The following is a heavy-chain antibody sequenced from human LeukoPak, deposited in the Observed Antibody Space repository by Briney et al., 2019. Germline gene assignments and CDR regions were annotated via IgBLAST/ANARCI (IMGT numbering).Heavy chain of an antibody. J-gene: IGHJ4*02. CDR3: AKDRRRAVTTRPSSDFDY. Sequence: GGSLRLSCAASGFTFSCYGMHWVRQAPGKGLEWVAVISYDGSNKYYADSVKGRFTISRDNSKNTLYLQMNSLRAEDTAVYYCAKDRRRAVTTRPSSDFDYWGQGTLVTVSS. CDR2: ISYDGSNK. CDR1: GFTFSCYG. V-gene: IGHV3-30*18. D-gene: IGHD4-11*01.